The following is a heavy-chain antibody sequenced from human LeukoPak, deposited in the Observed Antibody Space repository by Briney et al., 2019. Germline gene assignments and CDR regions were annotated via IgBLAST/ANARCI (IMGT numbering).Heavy chain of an antibody. CDR2: ISGSGEGT. D-gene: IGHD3-10*01. CDR1: GFTFSTYA. V-gene: IGHV3-23*01. J-gene: IGHJ3*02. CDR3: AKDKGSWDGFEI. Sequence: PGGSLRLSCAASGFTFSTYAMSWVRQAPGKGLEWVSTISGSGEGTYYAESVKGRFTISRDNSKNTLDLQMNSLRADDTAVYSCAKDKGSWDGFEIWGQGTMVTVSS.